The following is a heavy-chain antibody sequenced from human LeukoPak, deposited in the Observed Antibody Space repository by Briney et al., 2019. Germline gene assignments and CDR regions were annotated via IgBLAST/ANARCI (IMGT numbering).Heavy chain of an antibody. D-gene: IGHD3-22*01. Sequence: PGGSLRLSCAASGLTFSSYAMHWVRQAPGKGLEWVAVISYDGSNKYYADSVKGRFTISRDNSKNTLYLQMNSPRAEDTAVYYCARDRDYYDSSGKFDYWGQGTLVTVSS. J-gene: IGHJ4*02. CDR3: ARDRDYYDSSGKFDY. CDR2: ISYDGSNK. CDR1: GLTFSSYA. V-gene: IGHV3-30-3*01.